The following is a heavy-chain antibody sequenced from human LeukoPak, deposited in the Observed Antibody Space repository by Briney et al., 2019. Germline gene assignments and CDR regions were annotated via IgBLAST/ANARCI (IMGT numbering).Heavy chain of an antibody. J-gene: IGHJ4*02. CDR1: GFTFSSYS. Sequence: GGSLRLSCKASGFTFSSYSINWVRQAPGKGLEWISYISTSTTTIYYANSVKGRFTISRDNAKNSLYLQMNSLRAEDTAVYYCARDRGEVYYYDSSGYYYFDYWGQGTLVTVSS. CDR2: ISTSTTTI. D-gene: IGHD3-22*01. V-gene: IGHV3-48*01. CDR3: ARDRGEVYYYDSSGYYYFDY.